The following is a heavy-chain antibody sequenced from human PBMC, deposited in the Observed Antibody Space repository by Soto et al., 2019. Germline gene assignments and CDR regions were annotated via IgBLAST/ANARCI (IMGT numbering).Heavy chain of an antibody. CDR3: VYSSYYGYYYDY. J-gene: IGHJ4*02. Sequence: QITLKESGPTLVKPTQTLTLTCTFSGFSLSTSPVGVGWIRQPPGKALEWLALTYWDDDKRYSPSLKSRLTITQDTSKSQVVLTMANMNLVDTATYYCVYSSYYGYYYDYWGQGILVTVSS. CDR1: GFSLSTSPVG. V-gene: IGHV2-5*02. D-gene: IGHD3-10*01. CDR2: TYWDDDK.